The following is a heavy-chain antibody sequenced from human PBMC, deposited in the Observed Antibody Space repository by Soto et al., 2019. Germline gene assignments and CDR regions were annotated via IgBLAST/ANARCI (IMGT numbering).Heavy chain of an antibody. CDR2: ISGYNGNT. D-gene: IGHD2-15*01. Sequence: QVQLVQSGTEVKKPGASVTVSCKTYGYTFTNYGISWLRQAPGQGPGWMGWISGYNGNTDYAQNLQGRVTMTTDTSTSTAYMELRSLRSDDTAVYYCARVRYCSGGSCHSNPLDYWGQGTLVTVSS. V-gene: IGHV1-18*01. CDR3: ARVRYCSGGSCHSNPLDY. CDR1: GYTFTNYG. J-gene: IGHJ4*02.